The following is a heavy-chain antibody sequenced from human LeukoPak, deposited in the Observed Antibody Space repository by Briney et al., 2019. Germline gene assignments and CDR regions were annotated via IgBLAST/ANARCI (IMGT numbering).Heavy chain of an antibody. D-gene: IGHD1-26*01. CDR2: IFYSGST. Sequence: KPSETLSLTCTVSGVSVSSDNYYWSWIRQPPEKGLEWIGHIFYSGSTNFNPSLRSRVIISVDAPKNQFSLKLTSVTAADTAVYYCARDLLGATSFLDYWGQGTLVTVSS. J-gene: IGHJ4*02. V-gene: IGHV4-61*01. CDR3: ARDLLGATSFLDY. CDR1: GVSVSSDNYY.